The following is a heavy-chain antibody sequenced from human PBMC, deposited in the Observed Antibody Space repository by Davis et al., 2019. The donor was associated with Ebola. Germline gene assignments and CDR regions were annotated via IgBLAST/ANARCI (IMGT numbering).Heavy chain of an antibody. CDR1: GYTFATYW. V-gene: IGHV5-51*01. Sequence: GESLKISCKGSGYTFATYWIGWVRQMPGKGLEWMGIIYPGDSDTRYSPSFQGQVTISADKSISTAYLQWSSLKASDTAMYYCARRYSKPYWYFDLWGRGTLVTVSS. CDR2: IYPGDSDT. D-gene: IGHD3-16*02. CDR3: ARRYSKPYWYFDL. J-gene: IGHJ2*01.